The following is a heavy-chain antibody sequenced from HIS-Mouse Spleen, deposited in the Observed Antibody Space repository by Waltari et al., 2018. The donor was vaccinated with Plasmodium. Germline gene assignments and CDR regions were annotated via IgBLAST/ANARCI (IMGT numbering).Heavy chain of an antibody. Sequence: QLQLQESGPGLVKPSETLSLPCTVPGGSLSSSSYYWGWIRRPPGKGLEWLGSIYYSGSTYYNPSLKSRVTISVDTSKNQFSLKLSSVTAADTAVYYCARGRGACFDYWGQGTLVTVSS. CDR2: IYYSGST. V-gene: IGHV4-39*07. D-gene: IGHD3-16*01. CDR1: GGSLSSSSYY. J-gene: IGHJ4*02. CDR3: ARGRGACFDY.